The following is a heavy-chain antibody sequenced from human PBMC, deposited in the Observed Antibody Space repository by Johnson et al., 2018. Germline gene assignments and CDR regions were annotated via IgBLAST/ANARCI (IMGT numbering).Heavy chain of an antibody. CDR2: ISYDGRNK. CDR3: ARDSCSGGSCYLRMAFDI. D-gene: IGHD2-15*01. CDR1: GFTFSSYA. V-gene: IGHV3-30-3*01. Sequence: QVQLVQSGGGVVQPGRSLRLSCAASGFTFSSYAMHWVRQAPGKGLEWVAVISYDGRNKYYADSVKGRFTISRDNSKTTLYLQMNRLRAEDKAVYYLARDSCSGGSCYLRMAFDIWGQGTMVTVSS. J-gene: IGHJ3*02.